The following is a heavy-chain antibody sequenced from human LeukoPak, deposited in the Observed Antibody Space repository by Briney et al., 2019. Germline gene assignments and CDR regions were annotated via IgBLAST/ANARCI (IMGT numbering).Heavy chain of an antibody. CDR2: ITGSGDKK. Sequence: GGSLRLSCAASGFTFSSQGMAWVRQAPGKGLEWVAAITGSGDKKYYADSVKGRFTISRDNSKNTLYLQMNSLTAEDAALYYFAKMQGYFDLWGRGTLVTVSS. J-gene: IGHJ2*01. V-gene: IGHV3-23*01. CDR1: GFTFSSQG. CDR3: AKMQGYFDL.